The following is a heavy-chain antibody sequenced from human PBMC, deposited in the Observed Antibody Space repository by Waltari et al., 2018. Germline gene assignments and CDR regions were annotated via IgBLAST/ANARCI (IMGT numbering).Heavy chain of an antibody. D-gene: IGHD2-21*01. V-gene: IGHV5-51*01. CDR3: ASGYYSRPIDF. Sequence: VQLVQSGAEVTKPGESLTLSCKTSGHSFSTHYIAWVRPVPGKGLEWVGLIYPADSDSTISPSFQGQVVISVDKSTNTTFLQWRSLKASDSAMYYCASGYYSRPIDFWGQGTLVSVSS. J-gene: IGHJ4*02. CDR1: GHSFSTHY. CDR2: IYPADSDS.